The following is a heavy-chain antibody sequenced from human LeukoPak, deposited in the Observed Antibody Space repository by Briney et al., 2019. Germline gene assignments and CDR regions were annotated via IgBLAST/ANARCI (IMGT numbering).Heavy chain of an antibody. CDR2: IYSSGNT. D-gene: IGHD1-1*01. J-gene: IGHJ4*02. V-gene: IGHV4-59*01. CDR3: AAQLID. Sequence: PSETLSLTCTVSGVSISSNYWTWIRQPPGKGLEWIGYIYSSGNTNYNSSLKSRVTISIDTSKNQFSPKLSSVTAADTAVYYCAAQLIDWGQGTLVTVSS. CDR1: GVSISSNY.